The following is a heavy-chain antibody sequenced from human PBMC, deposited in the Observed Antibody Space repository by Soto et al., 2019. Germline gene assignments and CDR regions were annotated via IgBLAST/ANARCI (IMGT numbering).Heavy chain of an antibody. CDR3: ARNLIAVAGKDSAFYYYGMDV. V-gene: IGHV3-21*01. CDR1: GFTFSSYS. D-gene: IGHD6-19*01. J-gene: IGHJ6*02. CDR2: ISSSSSYI. Sequence: GGSLRLSCAASGFTFSSYSMNWVRQAPGKGLEWVSSISSSSSYIYYADSVKGRFTISRDNAKNSLYLQMNSLRAEDTAVYYCARNLIAVAGKDSAFYYYGMDVWGQGTTVTVSS.